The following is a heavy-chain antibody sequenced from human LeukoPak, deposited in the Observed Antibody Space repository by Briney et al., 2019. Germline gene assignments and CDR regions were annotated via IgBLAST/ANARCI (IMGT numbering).Heavy chain of an antibody. CDR1: GFTVSSYY. CDR3: ARSYSNHLFGMDV. D-gene: IGHD4-11*01. Sequence: QTGGSLRLSCAASGFTVSSYYMTWVRQAPGKGLEGVSVMYSGGSTYYADSGKGRVAISSDNSQNTVFLQMNSVRVEDTAVYYSARSYSNHLFGMDVWGQGTAVTVSS. CDR2: MYSGGST. J-gene: IGHJ6*02. V-gene: IGHV3-66*01.